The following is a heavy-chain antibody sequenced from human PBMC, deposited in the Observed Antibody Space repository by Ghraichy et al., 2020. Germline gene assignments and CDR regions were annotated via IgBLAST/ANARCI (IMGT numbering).Heavy chain of an antibody. CDR2: FDPEDGET. J-gene: IGHJ3*02. V-gene: IGHV1-24*01. D-gene: IGHD1-26*01. Sequence: ASVKVSCKVSGYTLTELSMHWVRQAPGKGLEWMGGFDPEDGETIYAQKFQGRVTMTEDTSTDTAYMELSSLRSEDTAVYYCATEGRVGATTYDDAFDIWGQGTMVTVSS. CDR1: GYTLTELS. CDR3: ATEGRVGATTYDDAFDI.